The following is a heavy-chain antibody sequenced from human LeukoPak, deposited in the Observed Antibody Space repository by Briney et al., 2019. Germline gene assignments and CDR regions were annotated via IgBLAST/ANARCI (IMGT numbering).Heavy chain of an antibody. Sequence: GASVKVSCKASGYTFTGYYMHWVRQAPGQGLEWMGWINPNSGGTNYAQKFQGRVTMTRDTSISTAYMELSRLRADDTAVYYCARDIYYDSSGYADVVDYWGQGTLVTVSS. CDR3: ARDIYYDSSGYADVVDY. J-gene: IGHJ4*02. D-gene: IGHD3-22*01. CDR2: INPNSGGT. V-gene: IGHV1-2*02. CDR1: GYTFTGYY.